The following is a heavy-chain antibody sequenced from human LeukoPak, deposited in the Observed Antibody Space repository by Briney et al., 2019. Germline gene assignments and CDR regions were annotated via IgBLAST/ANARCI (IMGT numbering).Heavy chain of an antibody. Sequence: GGSLRLSCAASGFTFSRYDMHWVRQDTGRGLEWVSAIGTAGDTYYPGSVKGRFTISRENAKNSLYLQMNSLRAEDTAVYYCVRDTAVAAKFGNWHFDLWGRGTLVTVSS. D-gene: IGHD2-21*02. J-gene: IGHJ2*01. CDR2: IGTAGDT. CDR1: GFTFSRYD. V-gene: IGHV3-13*01. CDR3: VRDTAVAAKFGNWHFDL.